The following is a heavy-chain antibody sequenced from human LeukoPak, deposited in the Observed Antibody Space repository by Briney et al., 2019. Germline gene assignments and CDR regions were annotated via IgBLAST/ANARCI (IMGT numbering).Heavy chain of an antibody. J-gene: IGHJ4*02. CDR1: GFTFSSYW. V-gene: IGHV3-21*01. CDR2: ISSSSSYI. CDR3: ARDRLAAAGTDY. Sequence: GGSLRLSCAASGFTFSSYWMNWVRQAPGKGLEWVSSISSSSSYIYYADSVKGRFTISRDNAKNSLYLQMNSLRAEDTAVYYCARDRLAAAGTDYWGQGTLVTVSS. D-gene: IGHD6-13*01.